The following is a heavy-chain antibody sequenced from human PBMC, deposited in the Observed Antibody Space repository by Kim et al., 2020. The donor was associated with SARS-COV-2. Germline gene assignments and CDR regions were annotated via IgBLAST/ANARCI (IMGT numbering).Heavy chain of an antibody. CDR2: VSGIGGST. CDR1: GFTFSSYV. CDR3: ARTNRYSSSWYLFDY. V-gene: IGHV3-23*01. D-gene: IGHD6-13*01. Sequence: GGSLRLSCAASGFTFSSYVMTWVRQAPGQGLEWVSTVSGIGGSTFYADSVKGRFTISRDNSKNTLYLQVNSLRAEDTAVYYCARTNRYSSSWYLFDYWGQGTLVAVPS. J-gene: IGHJ4*02.